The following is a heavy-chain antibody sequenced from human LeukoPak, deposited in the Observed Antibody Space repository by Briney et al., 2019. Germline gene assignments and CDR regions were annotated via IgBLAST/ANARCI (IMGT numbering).Heavy chain of an antibody. J-gene: IGHJ2*01. Sequence: SETLSLTCAVYGGSFSGYYWSWIRQPPGKGLEWIGEVHYSGSANYKPSLKSRVTISVDTSKNQFSLTLTSVTAADTAVYYCVRGQFFFAFWGRGTPVTVSS. CDR2: VHYSGSA. V-gene: IGHV4-34*01. D-gene: IGHD5-24*01. CDR3: VRGQFFFAF. CDR1: GGSFSGYY.